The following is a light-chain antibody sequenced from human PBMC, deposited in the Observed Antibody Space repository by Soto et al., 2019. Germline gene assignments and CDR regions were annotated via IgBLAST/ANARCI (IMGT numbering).Light chain of an antibody. Sequence: QSALTQPPSASGSPGQSVAISCTGTNSDVGGYNYVSWYQHHPGKAPKLMIYEVNRRPSGVPDRSSGSKSGNTASLTVSGLQAEDEADYYCSSYAGSDNYVFGTGTKVTVL. CDR2: EVN. CDR3: SSYAGSDNYV. CDR1: NSDVGGYNY. J-gene: IGLJ1*01. V-gene: IGLV2-8*01.